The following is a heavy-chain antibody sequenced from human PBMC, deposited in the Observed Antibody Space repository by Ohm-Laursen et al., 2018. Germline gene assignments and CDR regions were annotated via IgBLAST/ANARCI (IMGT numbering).Heavy chain of an antibody. J-gene: IGHJ4*02. V-gene: IGHV3-48*04. Sequence: SLRLSCAASGFTFSSYAMNWVRQPPGKGLEWVSYISISATTIYYADSVKGRFTISRDNAKNSLYLQMNSLRAEDTAVYYCARGFGELLDPFDYWGQGTLVTVSS. CDR3: ARGFGELLDPFDY. D-gene: IGHD3-10*01. CDR1: GFTFSSYA. CDR2: ISISATTI.